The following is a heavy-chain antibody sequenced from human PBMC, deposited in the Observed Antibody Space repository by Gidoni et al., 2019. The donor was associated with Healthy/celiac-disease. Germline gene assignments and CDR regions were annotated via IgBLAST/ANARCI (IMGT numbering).Heavy chain of an antibody. Sequence: EVQLLESGGGLVQPGGSLRLSCAATGCTVSSYAMSWVRQAPGKGLEWFSAISGSGGSTYYADSVKGRFTISRDNSKNTLYLQMNSLRAEDTAVYYCAKVGSSYYYGMDVWGQGTTVTVSS. V-gene: IGHV3-23*01. D-gene: IGHD3-10*01. J-gene: IGHJ6*02. CDR2: ISGSGGST. CDR3: AKVGSSYYYGMDV. CDR1: GCTVSSYA.